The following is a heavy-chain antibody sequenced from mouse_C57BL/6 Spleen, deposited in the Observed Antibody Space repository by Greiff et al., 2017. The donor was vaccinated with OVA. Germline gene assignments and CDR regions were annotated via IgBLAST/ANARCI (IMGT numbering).Heavy chain of an antibody. D-gene: IGHD2-3*01. J-gene: IGHJ1*03. CDR3: ARGPGYYNWYFDV. CDR1: GYTFTDYY. Sequence: QVQLQQSGAELVRPGASVKLSCKASGYTFTDYYINWVKQRPGQGLEWIARIYPGSGNTYYNEKFKGKATLTAEKSSSTAYMQLSSLTSEDSAVYFCARGPGYYNWYFDVWGTGTTVTVSS. V-gene: IGHV1-76*01. CDR2: IYPGSGNT.